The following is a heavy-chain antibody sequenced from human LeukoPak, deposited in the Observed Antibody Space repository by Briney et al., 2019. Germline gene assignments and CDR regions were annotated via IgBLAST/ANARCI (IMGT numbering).Heavy chain of an antibody. Sequence: GVSLTLSCAASKFPCSSYGTLWLRRAPGRALEGVTFKSKDGWYKYHVGSVKGRFAISRDNPQDTLYLQMNILRVEDPAVYYCATLNRAYDKAWFDPRRRPSLV. D-gene: IGHD5-12*01. CDR1: KFPCSSYG. J-gene: IGHJ5*02. CDR3: ATLNRAYDKAWFDP. V-gene: IGHV3-30*03. CDR2: KSKDGWYK.